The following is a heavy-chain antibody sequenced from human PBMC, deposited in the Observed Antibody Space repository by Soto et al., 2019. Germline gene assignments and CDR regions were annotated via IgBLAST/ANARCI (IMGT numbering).Heavy chain of an antibody. V-gene: IGHV1-18*01. Sequence: ASVKVSCKAFGYTFLTYGISWVRQAPGHGLEWMGWISPYNGHTNYAQNFQGRVTMTTDTSTSRAYMELRSLRSDDTAAYFCARLGSGWSDSYYYAMDVWGQGTTVTVSS. D-gene: IGHD6-19*01. CDR1: GYTFLTYG. CDR3: ARLGSGWSDSYYYAMDV. CDR2: ISPYNGHT. J-gene: IGHJ6*02.